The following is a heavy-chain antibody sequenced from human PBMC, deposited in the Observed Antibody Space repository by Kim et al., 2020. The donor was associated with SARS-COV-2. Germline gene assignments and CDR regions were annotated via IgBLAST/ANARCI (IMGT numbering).Heavy chain of an antibody. CDR2: ERSK. J-gene: IGHJ3*02. CDR3: AKESDAFDI. V-gene: IGHV3-30*02. Sequence: ERSKFYAGSVKGRFTISRDNSKNVLFLQMDSVRGEDTVVYYCAKESDAFDIWGQGTMVTVSS.